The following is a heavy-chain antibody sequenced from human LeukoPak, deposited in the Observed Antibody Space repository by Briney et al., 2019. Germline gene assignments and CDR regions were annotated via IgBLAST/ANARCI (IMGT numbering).Heavy chain of an antibody. D-gene: IGHD3-10*01. Sequence: ASVKVSCKVSGYTFTDYYMHWVQQAPGKGLEWMGLVDPEGGETIYAEKFQGGVTITADTSTDTAYMELSSLRSEDTAVYYCATDPEVLAMVRGVIITQRGNWGQGTLVTVSS. V-gene: IGHV1-69-2*01. J-gene: IGHJ4*02. CDR1: GYTFTDYY. CDR2: VDPEGGET. CDR3: ATDPEVLAMVRGVIITQRGN.